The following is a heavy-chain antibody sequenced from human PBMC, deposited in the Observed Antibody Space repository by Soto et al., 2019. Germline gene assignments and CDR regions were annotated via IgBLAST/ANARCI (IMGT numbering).Heavy chain of an antibody. Sequence: EVQLLESGGGLVQPGGSLRLSCAASGFTFSNYDMTWVHQAPGKGLEWVSSVSSSGSRTYYADSVKGRFTISRDNTKNTLYLHVSSLSAADTAVYFCARRDCGSGTNCEFGAPAFAYWGQGNLVIVTS. CDR3: ARRDCGSGTNCEFGAPAFAY. CDR2: VSSSGSRT. J-gene: IGHJ4*02. V-gene: IGHV3-23*01. D-gene: IGHD3-3*01. CDR1: GFTFSNYD.